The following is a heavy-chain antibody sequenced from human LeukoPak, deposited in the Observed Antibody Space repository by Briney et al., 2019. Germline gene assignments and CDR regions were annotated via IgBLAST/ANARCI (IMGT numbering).Heavy chain of an antibody. CDR3: ARGVPRYCSSTSCLRVAFDI. CDR1: GGSFSGYY. CDR2: INHSGST. Sequence: PSETLSLTCAVYGGSFSGYYWSWIRQPPGKGLEWIGEINHSGSTNYNPSLKSRVTISVDTSKNQFSLKLSSVTAADTAVYYCARGVPRYCSSTSCLRVAFDIWGQGTMVTVSS. V-gene: IGHV4-34*01. J-gene: IGHJ3*02. D-gene: IGHD2-2*01.